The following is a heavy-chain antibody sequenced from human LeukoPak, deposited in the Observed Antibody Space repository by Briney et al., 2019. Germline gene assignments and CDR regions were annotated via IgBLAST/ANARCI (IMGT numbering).Heavy chain of an antibody. CDR3: AKSEVMGAELNFDY. J-gene: IGHJ4*02. CDR1: GFSFDDYA. Sequence: GGSLSLSCAASGFSFDDYAMHWVRHAPGKGLEWVSLINGDGGSTYYAHSVKGRFTISRDHSKNSLYLQMNSVRIEDTALYYCAKSEVMGAELNFDYWGQGTLVTVSS. V-gene: IGHV3-43*02. CDR2: INGDGGST. D-gene: IGHD1-26*01.